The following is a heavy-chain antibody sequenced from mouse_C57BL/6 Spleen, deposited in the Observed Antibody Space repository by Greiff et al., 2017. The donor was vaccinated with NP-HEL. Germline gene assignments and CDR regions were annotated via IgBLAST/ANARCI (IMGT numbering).Heavy chain of an antibody. J-gene: IGHJ1*03. CDR3: ARTEGGDWYFDV. Sequence: VQLQQSGPELVKPGASVKISCKASGYAFSSSWMNWVKQRPGKGLEWIGRIYPGDGDTNYNGKFKGKATLTADKSSSTAYMQLSSLTSEDSAVYFRARTEGGDWYFDVWGTGTTVTVSS. V-gene: IGHV1-82*01. CDR2: IYPGDGDT. CDR1: GYAFSSSW.